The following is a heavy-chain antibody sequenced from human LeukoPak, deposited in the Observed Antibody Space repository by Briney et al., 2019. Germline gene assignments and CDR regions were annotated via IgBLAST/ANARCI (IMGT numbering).Heavy chain of an antibody. CDR2: IYYSGST. V-gene: IGHV4-59*01. D-gene: IGHD6-13*01. CDR3: ASIRVLAAAGYYFDY. CDR1: GFTFSSYA. J-gene: IGHJ4*02. Sequence: GSLRLSCAASGFTFSSYAMSWIRQPPGKGLEWIGYIYYSGSTNYNPSLKSRVTISVDTSKNQFSLKLSSVTAADTAVYYCASIRVLAAAGYYFDYWGQGTLVTVSS.